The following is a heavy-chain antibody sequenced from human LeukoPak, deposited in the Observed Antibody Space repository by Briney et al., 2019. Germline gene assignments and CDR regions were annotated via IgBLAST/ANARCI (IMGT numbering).Heavy chain of an antibody. CDR2: IYSGGST. D-gene: IGHD2-2*01. CDR3: AGELRYCSSTSCLDWFDP. CDR1: GFTVSSNY. Sequence: PGGSLGLSCAASGFTVSSNYMSWVRQAPGKGLEWVSVIYSGGSTYYADSVKGRFTISRDNSKNTLYLQMNSLRAEDTAVYYCAGELRYCSSTSCLDWFDPWGQGTLVTVSS. V-gene: IGHV3-53*01. J-gene: IGHJ5*02.